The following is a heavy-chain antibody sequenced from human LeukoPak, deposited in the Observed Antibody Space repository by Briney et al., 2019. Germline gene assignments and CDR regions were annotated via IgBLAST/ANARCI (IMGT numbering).Heavy chain of an antibody. D-gene: IGHD3-22*01. CDR2: AYYSGST. V-gene: IGHV4-59*08. CDR3: ACNYYDSSGYYYYFDY. J-gene: IGHJ4*02. Sequence: SETLSLTCTVSGGSISDFYWSWIRQSPGKGLEWIGYAYYSGSTNYNPSLKSRVTISVDTSKNQFSLKLSSVTAADTAVYYCACNYYDSSGYYYYFDYWGQGTLVTVSS. CDR1: GGSISDFY.